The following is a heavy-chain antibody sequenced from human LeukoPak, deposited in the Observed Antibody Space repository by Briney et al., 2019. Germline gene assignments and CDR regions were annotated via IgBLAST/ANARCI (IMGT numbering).Heavy chain of an antibody. D-gene: IGHD3-22*01. Sequence: NLGGSLRLSCAASGFTFSSYEMNWVRQSPGKGLEWVSSISSSSSYTYYADSVKGRFSISRDNAKNSLHLQMNSLRAEDTAVYYCARDQPLYYYDSSSSLPLDSWGQGTLVTVSS. V-gene: IGHV3-21*01. CDR3: ARDQPLYYYDSSSSLPLDS. CDR2: ISSSSSYT. CDR1: GFTFSSYE. J-gene: IGHJ4*02.